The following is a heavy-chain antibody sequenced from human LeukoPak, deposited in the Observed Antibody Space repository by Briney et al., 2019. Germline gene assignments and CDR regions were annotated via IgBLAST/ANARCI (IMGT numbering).Heavy chain of an antibody. CDR2: IFYDGSIA. CDR3: ARDPRGPTGYDSSGRDSFDY. CDR1: GFTFSSYA. Sequence: GGSLRLSCAASGFTFSSYAMHWVRQAPGKGLEWVAVIFYDGSIAYYADSVKGRFTISRDNSENTLYPQMNSLRAEDTAVYFCARDPRGPTGYDSSGRDSFDYWGQGTLVTVSS. V-gene: IGHV3-30*04. J-gene: IGHJ4*02. D-gene: IGHD3-22*01.